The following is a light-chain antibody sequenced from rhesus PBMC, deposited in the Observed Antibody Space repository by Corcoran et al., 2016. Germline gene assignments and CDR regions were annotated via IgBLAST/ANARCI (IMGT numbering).Light chain of an antibody. V-gene: IGKV1-38*01. CDR2: DAS. J-gene: IGKJ3*01. CDR1: QGISSY. Sequence: DIQLTQSPSSLSASVGDRVTITCRASQGISSYLAWYQQKPGKAPKLLIYDASNLQSGVPSRFSGSGSGTRFTLTISSLQPEDFAVYYCQQRNSYPFTFGPGTKLDIK. CDR3: QQRNSYPFT.